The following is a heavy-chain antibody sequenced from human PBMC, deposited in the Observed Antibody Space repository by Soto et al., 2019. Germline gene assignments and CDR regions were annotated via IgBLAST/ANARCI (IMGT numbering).Heavy chain of an antibody. CDR1: GYTFTSYG. D-gene: IGHD2-15*01. J-gene: IGHJ4*02. Sequence: ASVKVSCKASGYTFTSYGFSWVREAAGQGLEWMGWISAYNGNTNYAQKLQGRVTMTTDTSTSTAYMELRSLRSDDTAVYYCALVVVVAAMCRYFDYWGQGTLVTVSS. CDR3: ALVVVVAAMCRYFDY. CDR2: ISAYNGNT. V-gene: IGHV1-18*01.